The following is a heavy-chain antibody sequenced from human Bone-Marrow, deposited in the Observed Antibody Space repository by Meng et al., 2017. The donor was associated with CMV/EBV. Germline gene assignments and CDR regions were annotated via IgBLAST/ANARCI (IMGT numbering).Heavy chain of an antibody. D-gene: IGHD6-13*01. V-gene: IGHV3-21*01. CDR3: ARGSSSWAYYFDY. Sequence: GGSRRPSCAASGFTFDDYGMSWVRQAPGKGLEWVSSISSSSSYIYYADSVKGRFTISRDNAKSSLYLQMNSLRAEDTAVYYCARGSSSWAYYFDYWGQGTLVTVSS. CDR2: ISSSSSYI. J-gene: IGHJ4*02. CDR1: GFTFDDYG.